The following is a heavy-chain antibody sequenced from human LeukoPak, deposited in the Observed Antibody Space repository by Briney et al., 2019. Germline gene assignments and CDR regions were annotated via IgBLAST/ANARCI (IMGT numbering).Heavy chain of an antibody. CDR1: GGSMSTYY. J-gene: IGHJ4*02. CDR2: IYYTGST. Sequence: SETLSLTCTVSGGSMSTYYWTWIRQPPGKGLEWIGFIYYTGSTNYNPSLKSRVTISVDTSKNQFSLRLTSVTAADTAVYYCARHFVASPHNFDYWGQGTLVTVSS. CDR3: ARHFVASPHNFDY. D-gene: IGHD2-21*01. V-gene: IGHV4-59*08.